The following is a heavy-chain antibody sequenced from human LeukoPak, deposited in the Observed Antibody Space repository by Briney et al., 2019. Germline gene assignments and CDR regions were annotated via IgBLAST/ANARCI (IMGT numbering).Heavy chain of an antibody. Sequence: ASVKVSFKSTVYTFTSYGISWVRQAPGQGLEWMGRISSNSDNTNYAQKLQGRVTMTTDTSPSTVYMELRSLRSADTALYFCARDWGSIKVIADYWGQGTLVTVSS. D-gene: IGHD7-27*01. CDR2: ISSNSDNT. CDR3: ARDWGSIKVIADY. CDR1: VYTFTSYG. V-gene: IGHV1-18*01. J-gene: IGHJ4*02.